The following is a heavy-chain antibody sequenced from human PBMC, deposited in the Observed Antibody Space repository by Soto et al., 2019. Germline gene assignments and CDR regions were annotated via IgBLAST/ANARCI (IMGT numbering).Heavy chain of an antibody. J-gene: IGHJ6*03. V-gene: IGHV1-8*01. CDR2: MNPNSGNT. Sequence: QVQLVQSGAEVKKPGASVKVSCKASGYTFTSYDINWVRQATGQGLEWMGWMNPNSGNTGYAQKFQGRVTMTRNTSIRKAYMELSSLRSEHTAVYYCARGPGSWYYYDMDVWGKGTTVTVSS. CDR3: ARGPGSWYYYDMDV. D-gene: IGHD6-13*01. CDR1: GYTFTSYD.